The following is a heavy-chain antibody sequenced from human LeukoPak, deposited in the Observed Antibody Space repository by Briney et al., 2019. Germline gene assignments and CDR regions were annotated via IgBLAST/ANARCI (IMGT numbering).Heavy chain of an antibody. V-gene: IGHV4-61*02. CDR3: ARVGWGSAPYFDY. CDR2: IYTSGST. CDR1: GGSISSGSYY. Sequence: KTSETLSLTCTVSGGSISSGSYYWSWIRQPAGKGLEWIGRIYTSGSTNYNPSLKSQVTISVDTSKNQFSLKLSSVTAADTAVYYCARVGWGSAPYFDYWGQGTLVTVSS. J-gene: IGHJ4*02. D-gene: IGHD3-16*01.